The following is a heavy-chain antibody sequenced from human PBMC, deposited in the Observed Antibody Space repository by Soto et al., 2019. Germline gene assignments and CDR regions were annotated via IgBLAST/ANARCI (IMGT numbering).Heavy chain of an antibody. J-gene: IGHJ6*02. CDR2: TYYRSKWYN. V-gene: IGHV6-1*01. CDR3: ARAITGTTVGMDV. D-gene: IGHD1-20*01. Sequence: SPTLSLPCAISGDSVSSNSAAWNWIRQSPARGLEWLGRTYYRSKWYNDYAVSVKSRITITPDTSKTQFSLQLNSVTPEDTAVYYCARAITGTTVGMDVWGQGTTVTVSS. CDR1: GDSVSSNSAA.